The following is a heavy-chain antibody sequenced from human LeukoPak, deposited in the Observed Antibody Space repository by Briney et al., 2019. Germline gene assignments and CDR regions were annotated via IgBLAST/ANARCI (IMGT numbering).Heavy chain of an antibody. CDR3: ARDFGDYGDYKRDY. CDR1: GFTFSSYS. J-gene: IGHJ4*02. V-gene: IGHV3-21*01. D-gene: IGHD4-17*01. Sequence: GGSLRLPCAASGFTFSSYSMNWVRQAPGKGLEWVSSISSSSSYIYYADSVKGRFTISRDNAKNSLYLRMNSLRAEDTAVYYCARDFGDYGDYKRDYWGQGTLVTVSS. CDR2: ISSSSSYI.